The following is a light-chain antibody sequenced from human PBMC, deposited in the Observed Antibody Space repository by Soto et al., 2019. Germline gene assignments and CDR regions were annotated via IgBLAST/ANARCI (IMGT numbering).Light chain of an antibody. CDR2: GAS. J-gene: IGKJ4*01. CDR1: QSISSD. CDR3: QQYNDCPLS. V-gene: IGKV3-15*01. Sequence: IVMTQSPATLSVSPGERATLSCRASQSISSDVAWYRQKPGQPPTLILYGASTRAIGIRARFSGSGSGTEFTLTINSLQSEDFGTYYCQQYNDCPLSFGGGTKVEIK.